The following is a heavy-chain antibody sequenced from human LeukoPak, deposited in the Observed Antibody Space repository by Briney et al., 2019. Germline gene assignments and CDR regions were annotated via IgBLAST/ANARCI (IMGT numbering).Heavy chain of an antibody. Sequence: PGGSLRLSCAASGFTFSSYSMNWVRQAPGKGLEWVSSISSSSSYIYYADSVKGRFTISRDNAKNSLYLQMNSLRAEDTAVYYCARAYDSSGYYDENDAFDIWGQGTMVTVSS. CDR1: GFTFSSYS. V-gene: IGHV3-21*01. CDR3: ARAYDSSGYYDENDAFDI. D-gene: IGHD3-22*01. CDR2: ISSSSSYI. J-gene: IGHJ3*02.